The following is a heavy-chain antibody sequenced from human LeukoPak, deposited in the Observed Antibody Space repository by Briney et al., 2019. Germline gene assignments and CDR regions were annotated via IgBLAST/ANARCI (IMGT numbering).Heavy chain of an antibody. V-gene: IGHV4-34*01. CDR3: ARGVGLRVINWFDP. D-gene: IGHD3-16*02. CDR2: INHSGST. J-gene: IGHJ5*02. Sequence: PSETLSLTCTVSGGSLSGHYWSWIRQPPGKGLEWIGEINHSGSTNYNPSLKSRVTISVDTSKNQFSLKLSSVTAADTAVYYCARGVGLRVINWFDPWGQGTLVTVSS. CDR1: GGSLSGHY.